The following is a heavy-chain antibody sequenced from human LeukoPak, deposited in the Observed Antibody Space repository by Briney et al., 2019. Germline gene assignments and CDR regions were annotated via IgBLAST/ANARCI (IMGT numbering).Heavy chain of an antibody. CDR1: GGSFSGYY. CDR3: ARVRSFGGYSRRLGTGYFDY. CDR2: INHSGST. V-gene: IGHV4-34*01. Sequence: SETLSLTCAVYGGSFSGYYWSWIRQPPGKGLEWIGEINHSGSTNYNPSLKSRVTISVDTSKNQFSLTLSSVTAADTAVYYCARVRSFGGYSRRLGTGYFDYWGQGTLVTVSS. D-gene: IGHD6-13*01. J-gene: IGHJ4*02.